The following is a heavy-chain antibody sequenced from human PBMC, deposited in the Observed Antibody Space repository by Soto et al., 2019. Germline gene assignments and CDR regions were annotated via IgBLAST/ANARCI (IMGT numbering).Heavy chain of an antibody. V-gene: IGHV1-18*04. CDR1: DYTFTNYG. D-gene: IGHD1-1*01. J-gene: IGHJ4*02. Sequence: ASVKVSCKASDYTFTNYGISWVRQAPGQGLEWMGWISAHNGNTDYAQKLQGRVIVTRDTSTSTAYMELRSLISDDTAVYYCARGRYGDYWGQGALVTVSS. CDR3: ARGRYGDY. CDR2: ISAHNGNT.